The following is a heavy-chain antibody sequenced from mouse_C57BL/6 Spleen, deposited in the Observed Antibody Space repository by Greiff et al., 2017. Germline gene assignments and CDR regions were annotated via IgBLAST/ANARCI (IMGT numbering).Heavy chain of an antibody. J-gene: IGHJ3*01. CDR2: ISNGGGST. V-gene: IGHV5-12*01. CDR1: GFTFSDYY. CDR3: ARPGGY. Sequence: EVKLVESGGGLVQPGGSLKLSCAASGFTFSDYYMDWVRQTPEKRLEWVAYISNGGGSTYYPDTVKGRFTISRDNAKNTLYLQMSRLKSEDTAMYYCARPGGYWGQGTLVTVSA.